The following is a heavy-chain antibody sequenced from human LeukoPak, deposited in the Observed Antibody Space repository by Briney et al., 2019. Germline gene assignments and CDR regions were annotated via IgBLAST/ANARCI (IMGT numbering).Heavy chain of an antibody. V-gene: IGHV4-34*01. J-gene: IGHJ5*02. Sequence: PSETLSLTCAVYGGSFSGYYWSWIRQPPGKGLEWIGEINHSGSTNYNPSLKSRVTISVDTSKNQFSLKLGSVTAADTAVYYCARGSYYYDSSGYYYVGFWFDPWGQGTLVTVSS. CDR1: GGSFSGYY. CDR2: INHSGST. CDR3: ARGSYYYDSSGYYYVGFWFDP. D-gene: IGHD3-22*01.